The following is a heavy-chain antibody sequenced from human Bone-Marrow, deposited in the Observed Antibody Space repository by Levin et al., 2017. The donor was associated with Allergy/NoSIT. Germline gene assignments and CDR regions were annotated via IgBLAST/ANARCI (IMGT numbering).Heavy chain of an antibody. V-gene: IGHV4-31*03. CDR1: GGSISSGGYY. Sequence: SETLSLTCTVSGGSISSGGYYWSWIRQHPGKGLEWIGYIYYSGSTYYNPSLKSRVTISVDTSKNQFSLKLSSVTAADTAVYYCARAPRRFRERSYFDYWGQGTLVTVSS. J-gene: IGHJ4*02. CDR2: IYYSGST. D-gene: IGHD3-10*01. CDR3: ARAPRRFRERSYFDY.